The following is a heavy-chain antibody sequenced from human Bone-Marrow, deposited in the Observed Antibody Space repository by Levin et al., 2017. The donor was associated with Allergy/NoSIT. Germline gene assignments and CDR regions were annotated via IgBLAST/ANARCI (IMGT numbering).Heavy chain of an antibody. CDR3: ATGYGDYSFDY. J-gene: IGHJ4*02. D-gene: IGHD4-17*01. CDR1: GYTLTELS. Sequence: GESLKISCKVSGYTLTELSMHWVRQAPGKGLEWMGGFDPEDGETIYAQKFQGRVTMTEDTSTDTAYMELSSLRSEDTAVYYCATGYGDYSFDYWGQGTLVTVSS. V-gene: IGHV1-24*01. CDR2: FDPEDGET.